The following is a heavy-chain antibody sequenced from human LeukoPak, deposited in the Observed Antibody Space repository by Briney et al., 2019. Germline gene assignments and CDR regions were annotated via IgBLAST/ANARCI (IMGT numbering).Heavy chain of an antibody. CDR3: VRVDRGWFDP. D-gene: IGHD1-14*01. J-gene: IGHJ5*02. CDR2: INHSGST. Sequence: SETLSLTCAVYGGSFSGYYWSWIRQPPGKGLEWIGEINHSGSTNYNPSLKSRVTISVDTSKNQFSLKLSSVTAADTAVYYCVRVDRGWFDPWGQGTLVTVSS. V-gene: IGHV4-34*01. CDR1: GGSFSGYY.